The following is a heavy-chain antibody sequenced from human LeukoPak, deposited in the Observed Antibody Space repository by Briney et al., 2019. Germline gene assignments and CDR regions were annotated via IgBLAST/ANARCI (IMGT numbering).Heavy chain of an antibody. V-gene: IGHV4-34*01. CDR2: INLSGST. J-gene: IGHJ3*02. CDR1: GGSFSGYY. D-gene: IGHD4-17*01. Sequence: ASETLSLIRAVYGGSFSGYYWSWIRQPPGNGLEWHGEINLSGSTNYNPSLKSRVTISVDTSKNQFSLKLSSVTAADTAVYYCARGDYGDPPAFDIWGQGTMVTVSS. CDR3: ARGDYGDPPAFDI.